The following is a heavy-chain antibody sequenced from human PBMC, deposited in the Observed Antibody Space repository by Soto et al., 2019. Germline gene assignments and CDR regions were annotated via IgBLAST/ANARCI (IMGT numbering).Heavy chain of an antibody. V-gene: IGHV3-9*01. CDR1: GFTFDDYA. J-gene: IGHJ6*03. D-gene: IGHD3-10*01. CDR2: ISWNSGSI. CDR3: ARGVSGSYYYYYYYYMDV. Sequence: GGSLRLSCAASGFTFDDYAMHWVRQAPGKGLEWVSGISWNSGSIGYADSVKGRFTISRDNAKNSLYLQMNSLRAEDTALYYCARGVSGSYYYYYYYYMDVWGKGTXVTVSS.